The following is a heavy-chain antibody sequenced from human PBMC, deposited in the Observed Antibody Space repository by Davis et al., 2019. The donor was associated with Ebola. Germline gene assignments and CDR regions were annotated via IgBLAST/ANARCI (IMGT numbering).Heavy chain of an antibody. CDR2: IKQDGSEK. CDR3: AREVPEGYRDGMDV. V-gene: IGHV3-7*01. D-gene: IGHD5-12*01. CDR1: GGSISSSSYY. J-gene: IGHJ6*02. Sequence: ETLSLTCTVSGGSISSSSYYWGWVRQAPGKGLEWVANIKQDGSEKYYVDSVKGRFTISRDNAKNSLYLQMNSLRAEDTAVYYCAREVPEGYRDGMDVWGQGTTVTVSS.